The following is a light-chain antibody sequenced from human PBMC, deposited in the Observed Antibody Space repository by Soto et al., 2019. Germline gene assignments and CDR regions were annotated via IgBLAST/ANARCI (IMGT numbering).Light chain of an antibody. CDR3: QQYGRSPLLYT. V-gene: IGKV3-20*01. Sequence: ENVLTQSPGTLSLSPGERATLSCRASQSVTSNFLAWYRQKPGQAPRLLIYGASTRAAGVPDRFSGSGSGTDFTRTITRLEPEDFAVYYCQQYGRSPLLYTFGQGTKLGVK. J-gene: IGKJ2*01. CDR2: GAS. CDR1: QSVTSNF.